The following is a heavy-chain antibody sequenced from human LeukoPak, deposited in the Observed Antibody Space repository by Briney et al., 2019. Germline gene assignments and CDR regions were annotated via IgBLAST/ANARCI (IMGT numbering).Heavy chain of an antibody. J-gene: IGHJ6*03. CDR1: GYTFTGYF. D-gene: IGHD1-26*01. Sequence: ASVKVSCKASGYTFTGYFIHWVRQAPGQGLEWMGWINPNSGGTNYAQKFQGRVTITRNTSISTAYMELSSLRSEDTAVYYCARAATYYYYYMDVWGKGTTVTVSS. V-gene: IGHV1-2*02. CDR2: INPNSGGT. CDR3: ARAATYYYYYMDV.